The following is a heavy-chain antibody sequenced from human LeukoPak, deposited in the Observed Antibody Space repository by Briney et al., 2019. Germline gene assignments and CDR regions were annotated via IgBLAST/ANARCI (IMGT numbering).Heavy chain of an antibody. CDR3: ANDGYGDYVIDY. CDR2: IRYDGSNK. J-gene: IGHJ4*02. V-gene: IGHV3-30*02. Sequence: GGSLRLSCAASGFTFSSYGMHWIRQAPGKGLEWVAFIRYDGSNKYYADSVKGRFTISRDNSKNTLYLQMNSLRAEDTAVYYCANDGYGDYVIDYWGQGTLVTVSS. CDR1: GFTFSSYG. D-gene: IGHD4-17*01.